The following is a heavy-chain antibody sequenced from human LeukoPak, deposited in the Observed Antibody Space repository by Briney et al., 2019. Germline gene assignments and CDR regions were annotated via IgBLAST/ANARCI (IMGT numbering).Heavy chain of an antibody. CDR1: GFTFDDYA. D-gene: IGHD3-16*01. V-gene: IGHV3-9*01. Sequence: GGALRLSCAASGFTFDDYAMHWVRHAPGKGLEWVSGISWNSGSIGYADSVKGRFTISRDNAKNSLYLQMNSLRAEDTALYYCAKENGRGGTFDYWGQGTLVTVSS. CDR2: ISWNSGSI. J-gene: IGHJ4*02. CDR3: AKENGRGGTFDY.